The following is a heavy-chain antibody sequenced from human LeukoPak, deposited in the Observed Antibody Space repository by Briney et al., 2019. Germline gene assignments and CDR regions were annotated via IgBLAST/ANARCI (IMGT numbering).Heavy chain of an antibody. J-gene: IGHJ1*01. D-gene: IGHD3-22*01. V-gene: IGHV3-21*01. Sequence: GGSLRLSCAASGFTFSSYAMSWVRQAPGKGLEWVSSISSSSSYIYYADSVKGRFTISRDNAKNSLYLQMNSLRAEDTAVYYCARDPYYYDSSGYYDGYFQHWGQGTLVTVSS. CDR2: ISSSSSYI. CDR3: ARDPYYYDSSGYYDGYFQH. CDR1: GFTFSSYA.